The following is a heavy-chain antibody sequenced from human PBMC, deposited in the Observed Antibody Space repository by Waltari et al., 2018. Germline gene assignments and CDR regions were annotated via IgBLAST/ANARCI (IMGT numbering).Heavy chain of an antibody. V-gene: IGHV4-4*02. CDR3: ARQADYGSGSYYPSWIWFDP. D-gene: IGHD3-10*01. CDR2: IYHSGST. Sequence: QVQLQESGPGLVKPSGTLSLTCAVSGGSISSSNWWSWVRQPPGKGREWIGEIYHSGSTNYNPSLKSRVTISVDKSKNQFSLKLSSVTAADTAVYYCARQADYGSGSYYPSWIWFDPWGQGTLVTVSS. J-gene: IGHJ5*02. CDR1: GGSISSSNW.